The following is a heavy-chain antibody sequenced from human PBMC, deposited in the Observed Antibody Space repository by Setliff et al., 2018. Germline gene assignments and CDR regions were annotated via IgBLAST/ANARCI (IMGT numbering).Heavy chain of an antibody. CDR1: GGSISDNNYY. D-gene: IGHD3-22*01. CDR2: ISHSANK. CDR3: ARRYEVVIITKTGAFDI. V-gene: IGHV4-39*01. Sequence: PSETLSLTCTVSGGSISDNNYYWGWIRQSPGKELEWIGGISHSANKYYNPSFRTGVTISVDMSKNQFFLNLDSVTAADTALYYCARRYEVVIITKTGAFDIWGPGTMVT. J-gene: IGHJ3*02.